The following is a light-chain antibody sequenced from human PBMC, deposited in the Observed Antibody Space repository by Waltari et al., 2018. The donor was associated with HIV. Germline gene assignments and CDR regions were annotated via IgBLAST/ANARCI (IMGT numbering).Light chain of an antibody. Sequence: EIVLTQSPGTLSLSAGERATLSCGASQSLRSTYLGWHQQRPGQAPRLLIYGTSNRATGIPDRFVGTGSGTNFTLTITRLEPEDFGVYYCQQYAGAPRTFGQGTRLEIK. CDR2: GTS. CDR1: QSLRSTY. J-gene: IGKJ5*01. CDR3: QQYAGAPRT. V-gene: IGKV3-20*01.